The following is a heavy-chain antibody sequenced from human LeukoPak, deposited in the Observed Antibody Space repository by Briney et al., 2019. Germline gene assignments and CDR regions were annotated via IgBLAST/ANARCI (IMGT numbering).Heavy chain of an antibody. CDR1: GYTFTSFY. CDR3: ARDPIVVVVAANYGMDV. J-gene: IGHJ6*02. D-gene: IGHD2-15*01. V-gene: IGHV1-18*04. CDR2: ISAYNGNT. Sequence: ASVKVYCKASGYTFTSFYMHWVRQAPGPGLEWMGWISAYNGNTNYAQKLQGRVTMTTDTSTSTAYMELRSLRSDDTAVYYCARDPIVVVVAANYGMDVWGQGTTVTVSS.